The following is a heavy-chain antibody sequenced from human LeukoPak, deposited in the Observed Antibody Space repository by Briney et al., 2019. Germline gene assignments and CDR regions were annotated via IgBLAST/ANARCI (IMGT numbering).Heavy chain of an antibody. CDR3: ARVDSGSGCDS. CDR1: GFTLRSYS. J-gene: IGHJ4*02. V-gene: IGHV3-64*01. D-gene: IGHD6-19*01. Sequence: GGSLRLSCAASGFTLRSYSMHWVRQAPGKGLEFVSAISSSGASTYYANSVKGRFTISRDISKNTLYLQMGSLRAEDMAVYYCARVDSGSGCDSWGQGTLVTVSS. CDR2: ISSSGAST.